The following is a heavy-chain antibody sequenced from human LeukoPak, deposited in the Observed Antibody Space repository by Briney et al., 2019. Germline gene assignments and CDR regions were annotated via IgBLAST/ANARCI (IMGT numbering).Heavy chain of an antibody. J-gene: IGHJ5*02. CDR1: GFTFSSYW. D-gene: IGHD3-3*01. Sequence: GGSLRLSRAASGFTFSSYWMSWVRQAPGKGLEWVANIKQDGSEKYYVDSVKGRFTISRDNAKNSLYLLMNSLRAEDTAVYYCARGRGLTIFGVISWFDPWGQGTLVTVSS. V-gene: IGHV3-7*01. CDR2: IKQDGSEK. CDR3: ARGRGLTIFGVISWFDP.